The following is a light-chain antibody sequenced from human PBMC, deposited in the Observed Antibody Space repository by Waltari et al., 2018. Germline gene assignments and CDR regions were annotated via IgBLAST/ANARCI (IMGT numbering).Light chain of an antibody. CDR1: SSDIGTYNF. V-gene: IGLV2-8*01. Sequence: QSALTQPPSASGSPGQSVTISCSGTSSDIGTYNFVSWYQQHPGKAPKLMIFDVHTRPSGVPDRFSGSTSGNTASLTVSGLQAEDEADYFCASYAGGNNLIFGGGTKLTVL. CDR3: ASYAGGNNLI. CDR2: DVH. J-gene: IGLJ2*01.